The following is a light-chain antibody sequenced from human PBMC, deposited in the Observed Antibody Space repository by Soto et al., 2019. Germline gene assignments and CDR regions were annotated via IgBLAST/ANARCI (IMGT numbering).Light chain of an antibody. V-gene: IGKV1-39*01. J-gene: IGKJ4*01. CDR3: QQSYSLPLS. CDR2: SAS. CDR1: ETISTY. Sequence: DIQVTQSPSSLSASLGDRVIVTCRASETISTYLNWYQQKPGKVPKLLIYSASTLQSGVPSRFSGSGSGTEFTLTITNLQPEDFATYECQQSYSLPLSFGGGTRVEVK.